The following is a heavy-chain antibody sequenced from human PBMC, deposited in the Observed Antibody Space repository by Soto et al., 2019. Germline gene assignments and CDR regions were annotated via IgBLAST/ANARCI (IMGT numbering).Heavy chain of an antibody. CDR3: ARGDRGAFDL. V-gene: IGHV3-74*01. CDR1: GFTFSTYA. Sequence: HPGGSLRLSCAASGFTFSTYAMALVRQAPGQGLVWVSRIHSDGSSTTYADSVKGRFTISRDNAKNTLYLQMNSLRAEDTAVYYCARGDRGAFDLWGQGTMVTVSS. D-gene: IGHD2-21*02. J-gene: IGHJ3*01. CDR2: IHSDGSST.